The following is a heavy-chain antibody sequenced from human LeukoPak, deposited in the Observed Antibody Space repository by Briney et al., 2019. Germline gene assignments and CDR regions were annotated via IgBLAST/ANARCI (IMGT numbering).Heavy chain of an antibody. Sequence: GGSLRLSCAASGFTVSSNYINWVRQAPGKGLEWVSTISGSGGSTYYADSVKGRFTISRDNSKNTLYLQMNSLRDEDTAVYYCAKDYTDSSGYHCDYWGQGTLVTVSS. V-gene: IGHV3-23*01. J-gene: IGHJ4*02. CDR2: ISGSGGST. D-gene: IGHD3-22*01. CDR1: GFTVSSNY. CDR3: AKDYTDSSGYHCDY.